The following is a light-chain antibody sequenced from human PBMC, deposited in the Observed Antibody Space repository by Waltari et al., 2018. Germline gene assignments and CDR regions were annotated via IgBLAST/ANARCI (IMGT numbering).Light chain of an antibody. CDR3: CSYAASTISWV. Sequence: QSALPQPASVSESPGHSITIPCTGTSSDVGRSHLVSWYQQHPGKAPKLIIYEDTKRPSGVSNRFSGSKSGNTASLTISGLQAEDEADYYCCSYAASTISWVFGGGTKLTVL. CDR2: EDT. V-gene: IGLV2-23*01. J-gene: IGLJ3*02. CDR1: SSDVGRSHL.